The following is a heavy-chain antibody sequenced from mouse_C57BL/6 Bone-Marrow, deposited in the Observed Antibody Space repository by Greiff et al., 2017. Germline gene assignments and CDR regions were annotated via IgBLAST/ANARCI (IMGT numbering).Heavy chain of an antibody. D-gene: IGHD1-1*01. CDR2: IDPSDSYT. J-gene: IGHJ1*03. CDR1: GYTFTSYW. Sequence: QVQLQQPGAELVMPGASVKLSCKASGYTFTSYWMHWVKQRPGQGLEWIGEIDPSDSYTNYNQKFKGKSTLTVDKSSSTAYMQLSSLTSEDSAVYYCAKVEYGSSSYWYFDVWGTGTTVTVSS. CDR3: AKVEYGSSSYWYFDV. V-gene: IGHV1-69*01.